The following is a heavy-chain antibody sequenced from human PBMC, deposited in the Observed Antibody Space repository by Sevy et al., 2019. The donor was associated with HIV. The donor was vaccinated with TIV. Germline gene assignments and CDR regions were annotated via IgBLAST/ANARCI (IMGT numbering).Heavy chain of an antibody. J-gene: IGHJ6*02. CDR1: GFTFSSYW. D-gene: IGHD3-16*01. Sequence: GGCLRLSCAASGFTFSSYWMTWVRQAPGKGLEWVANIKGDGSERYYVDAVRGRFTISRYNTKNSLYLQMNSLRAEDTAVYYCARDPLGGYYYGMDVWGQGTTVTVSS. V-gene: IGHV3-7*03. CDR2: IKGDGSER. CDR3: ARDPLGGYYYGMDV.